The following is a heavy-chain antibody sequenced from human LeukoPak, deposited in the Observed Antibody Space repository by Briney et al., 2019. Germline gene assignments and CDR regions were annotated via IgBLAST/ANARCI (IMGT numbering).Heavy chain of an antibody. J-gene: IGHJ5*02. CDR3: ARDLGQYDDTSDNWFDR. V-gene: IGHV3-30*02. CDR1: GFTFSSYG. D-gene: IGHD3-22*01. CDR2: IRYDGSNK. Sequence: GGSLRLSCAASGFTFSSYGMHWVRQAPGKGLEWVAFIRYDGSNKYYADSVKGRFTISRDNSKNTLNLQMTSLRAEDTAVYYCARDLGQYDDTSDNWFDRWGEGTLVTASS.